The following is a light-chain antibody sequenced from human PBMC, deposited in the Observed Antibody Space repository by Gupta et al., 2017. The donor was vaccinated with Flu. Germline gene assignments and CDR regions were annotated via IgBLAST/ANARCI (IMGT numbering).Light chain of an antibody. CDR2: DAS. CDR1: QSVQYY. Sequence: PDILSSSPGERAALSCRASQSVQYYLAWYQQKPGQAPRLLIYDASNRTTGIPTRFSGSGSGTEFTLTISSLEPEDSAVYYCQQRRSWPQTFGQGTKVEVK. J-gene: IGKJ1*01. V-gene: IGKV3-11*01. CDR3: QQRRSWPQT.